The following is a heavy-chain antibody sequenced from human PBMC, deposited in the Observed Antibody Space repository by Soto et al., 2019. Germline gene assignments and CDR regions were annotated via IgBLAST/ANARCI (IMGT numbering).Heavy chain of an antibody. CDR1: GFTFSSYA. J-gene: IGHJ6*02. CDR2: ISGSGGST. V-gene: IGHV3-23*01. D-gene: IGHD3-16*01. CDR3: AKVRSRQGGYGMDV. Sequence: EMQLLESGGGLVQPGGSLRLSCAASGFTFSSYAMSWVRQAPGKGLEWVSAISGSGGSTYYADSVKGRFTISRDNSKNTLYLQMNSLRAEDTAVYYCAKVRSRQGGYGMDVWGQGTTVTVSS.